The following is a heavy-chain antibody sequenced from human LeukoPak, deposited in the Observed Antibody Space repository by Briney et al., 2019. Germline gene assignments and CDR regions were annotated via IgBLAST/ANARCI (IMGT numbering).Heavy chain of an antibody. CDR3: ARGLITIFGVVTPPDY. D-gene: IGHD3-3*01. CDR1: GFTVSSNY. V-gene: IGHV3-66*01. Sequence: PGGSLRLSCAASGFTVSSNYMSWVRQAPGKGLEWVSVIYSGGSTYYADSVKGRFTISGDNSKNTLYLQMNSLRAEDTAVYYCARGLITIFGVVTPPDYWGQGTLVTVSS. J-gene: IGHJ4*02. CDR2: IYSGGST.